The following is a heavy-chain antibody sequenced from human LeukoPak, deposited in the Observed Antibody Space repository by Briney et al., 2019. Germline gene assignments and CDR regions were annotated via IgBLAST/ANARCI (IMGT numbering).Heavy chain of an antibody. J-gene: IGHJ6*02. CDR1: GFTVSSNY. D-gene: IGHD6-13*01. Sequence: GGSLRLSCAASGFTVSSNYMSWVRQAPGKGLEWVSVIYSGGSTYYADSVKGRFTISRGNSKNTLYLQMNSLRAEDTAVYYCARVWHSSSWFGYYYYYGMDVWGQGTTVTVSS. CDR3: ARVWHSSSWFGYYYYYGMDV. V-gene: IGHV3-66*01. CDR2: IYSGGST.